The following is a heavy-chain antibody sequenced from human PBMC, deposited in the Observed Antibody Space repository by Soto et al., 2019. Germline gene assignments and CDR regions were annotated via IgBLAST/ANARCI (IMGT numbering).Heavy chain of an antibody. CDR3: ARNRVTNYYYYYAMDV. D-gene: IGHD1-1*01. J-gene: IGHJ6*02. Sequence: GAPVKVSCKASGGTFSSYAISWVRQAPGQGVEWMGGIIHIFCTANYAQKFQGRVTITADKSTSTAYMELSSLRSEDTAVYYCARNRVTNYYYYYAMDVWGQGTTVTVSS. CDR1: GGTFSSYA. V-gene: IGHV1-69*06. CDR2: IIHIFCTA.